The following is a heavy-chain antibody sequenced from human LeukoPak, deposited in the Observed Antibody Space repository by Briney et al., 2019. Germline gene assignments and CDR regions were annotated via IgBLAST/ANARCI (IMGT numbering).Heavy chain of an antibody. V-gene: IGHV4-61*02. CDR3: ARTQTGYSSGWKDYYYYYMDV. J-gene: IGHJ6*03. Sequence: SETLSLTCTVSGGSISSGSYYWSWIRQPAGKGLEWIGRIYTSGSTNYNPSLKSRVTISVDTSKNQFSLKLSSVTAADMAVYYCARTQTGYSSGWKDYYYYYMDVWGKGTTVTISS. D-gene: IGHD6-19*01. CDR2: IYTSGST. CDR1: GGSISSGSYY.